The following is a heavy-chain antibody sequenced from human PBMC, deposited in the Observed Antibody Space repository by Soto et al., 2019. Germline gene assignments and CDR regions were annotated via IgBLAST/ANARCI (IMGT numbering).Heavy chain of an antibody. CDR1: GFTFSKAG. CDR2: ISDDGGTE. CDR3: AKDKGKRYFDY. V-gene: IGHV3-30*18. Sequence: GGSLRLSCAASGFTFSKAGMHWVRQAPGKGLEWVALISDDGGTEYYADSVKGRFTISRDNSKNTLYLQMNSLRVEDTAVYYCAKDKGKRYFDYWGQGILVTVSS. J-gene: IGHJ4*02.